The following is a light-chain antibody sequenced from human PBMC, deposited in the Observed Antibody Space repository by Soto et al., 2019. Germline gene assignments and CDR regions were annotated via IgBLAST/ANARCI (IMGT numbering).Light chain of an antibody. CDR2: LNSDGSH. Sequence: QLVLTQSPSASASLGASVKLTCTLSSGHSSYAIAWHQQQPEKGPRYLMKLNSDGSHSKGDGIPDRFSGSSSGAERYLTISSLQSEDEAAYYCQTWGTGIQVFGGGPKLTVL. J-gene: IGLJ2*01. CDR1: SGHSSYA. CDR3: QTWGTGIQV. V-gene: IGLV4-69*01.